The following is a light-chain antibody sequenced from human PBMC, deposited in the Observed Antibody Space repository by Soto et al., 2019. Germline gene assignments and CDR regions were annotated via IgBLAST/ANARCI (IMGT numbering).Light chain of an antibody. Sequence: IQMTQSPSTLSASVGDRVTITCRAGRSISEWLAWYQQKPGQAPNLLIYRASTLESGVPSRFSGSGSGTEFTLTVCSLQPDDFATYYFQQYLNVPRTSCQGTKVDIK. CDR3: QQYLNVPRT. J-gene: IGKJ1*01. V-gene: IGKV1-5*03. CDR1: RSISEW. CDR2: RAS.